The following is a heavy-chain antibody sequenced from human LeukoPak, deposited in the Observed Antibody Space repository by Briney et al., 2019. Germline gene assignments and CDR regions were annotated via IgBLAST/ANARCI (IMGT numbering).Heavy chain of an antibody. D-gene: IGHD4-23*01. CDR2: IASDGSST. J-gene: IGHJ4*02. CDR1: GFTFSSYA. CDR3: ARGRPHGNDY. Sequence: PGGSLRLSCAASGFTFSSYAMSWVRHAPGKGLVWVSRIASDGSSTTYADSVKGRFSISRDNAKNTLYLQMNSLRVEDTAVHYCARGRPHGNDYWGQGTLVTVSS. V-gene: IGHV3-74*01.